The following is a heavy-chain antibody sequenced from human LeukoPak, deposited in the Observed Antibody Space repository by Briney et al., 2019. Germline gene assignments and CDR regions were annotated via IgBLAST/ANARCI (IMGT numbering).Heavy chain of an antibody. CDR2: IYSGGST. Sequence: GGSLRLSCAASGLTCSSNFMTWVRQAPGKGLEWVSAIYSGGSTFYADSVRGRFNISRDNSRKTMFLQMSSLRVEDAAVYHCASSGTASRGAMDVWGQGTTVTVSS. V-gene: IGHV3-66*01. J-gene: IGHJ6*02. CDR3: ASSGTASRGAMDV. CDR1: GLTCSSNF. D-gene: IGHD1-1*01.